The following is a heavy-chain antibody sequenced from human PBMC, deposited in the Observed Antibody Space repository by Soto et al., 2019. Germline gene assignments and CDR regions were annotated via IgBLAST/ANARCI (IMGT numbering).Heavy chain of an antibody. CDR3: ATVVGAVPY. CDR1: GYTFTSYA. J-gene: IGHJ4*02. CDR2: VSAYNGNT. V-gene: IGHV1-18*01. D-gene: IGHD1-26*01. Sequence: QIHLVQSGAEVKEPGASVKVSCKTSGYTFTSYAISWVRQAPGQGLEWMGWVSAYNGNTNYAQNFQGRLIVTTDTSTDTAYMELRSLRSDDTAVYYCATVVGAVPYWGQGTLVTVSS.